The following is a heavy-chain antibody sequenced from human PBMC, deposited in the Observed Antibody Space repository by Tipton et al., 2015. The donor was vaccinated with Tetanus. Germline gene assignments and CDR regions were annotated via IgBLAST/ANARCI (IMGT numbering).Heavy chain of an antibody. V-gene: IGHV5-51*01. CDR3: ARAHCSDGVCNFDF. CDR2: IYPGDSDT. CDR1: GYIFTNYW. J-gene: IGHJ4*02. D-gene: IGHD2-8*01. Sequence: QLVQSGGEVKKPGESLKISCKGSGYIFTNYWIGWVRQMPGKGLEWMGIIYPGDSDTRYSPSFQGQVTISVDKSINTAYLQWSSLKASGTSMFYCARAHCSDGVCNFDFCGQGALVTVAS.